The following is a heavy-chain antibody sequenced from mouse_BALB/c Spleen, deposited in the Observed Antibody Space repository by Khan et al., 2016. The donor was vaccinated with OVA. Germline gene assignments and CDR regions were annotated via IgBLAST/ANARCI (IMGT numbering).Heavy chain of an antibody. J-gene: IGHJ4*01. V-gene: IGHV1S34*01. CDR3: ARSHLFWLYAMDY. D-gene: IGHD2-2*01. CDR1: GYSFTGYY. Sequence: LVKTGASVKISCKTSGYSFTGYYMHWVKQSHGKSLEWIGYISCYNGATTYNQKFKGKATFTVDTSSSTAYMQFNSLTSEGSAVYYGARSHLFWLYAMDYGGQGTSVTVSS. CDR2: ISCYNGAT.